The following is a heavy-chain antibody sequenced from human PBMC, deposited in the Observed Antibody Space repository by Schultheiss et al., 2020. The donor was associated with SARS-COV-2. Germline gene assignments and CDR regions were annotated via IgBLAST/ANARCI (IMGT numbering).Heavy chain of an antibody. Sequence: GGSLRLSCAASGFTFSSYGMHWVRQAPGKGLVWVSRINNDGSRTGYADTVKGRFTISRDNVKNTLLLQMNSLRDDDTALYQCAREPDGRYCFDYWGQGTLVTVSS. CDR3: AREPDGRYCFDY. V-gene: IGHV3-74*01. CDR2: INNDGSRT. D-gene: IGHD1-14*01. CDR1: GFTFSSYG. J-gene: IGHJ4*02.